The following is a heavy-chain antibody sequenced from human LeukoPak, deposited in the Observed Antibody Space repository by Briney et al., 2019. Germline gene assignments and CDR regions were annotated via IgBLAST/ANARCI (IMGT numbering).Heavy chain of an antibody. CDR1: GDSFSGYY. Sequence: SETLSLTCAVYGDSFSGYYWSWIRQPPGKGLEWIGEITDGERTSYSPSLKSRATISVVPSQRQFSLELDSVTAADTAIYYCVRRSRVAMPNALDLSCDFWRQGTLVTVCS. D-gene: IGHD6-13*01. CDR3: VRRSRVAMPNALDLSCDF. V-gene: IGHV4-34*01. CDR2: ITDGERT. J-gene: IGHJ4*02.